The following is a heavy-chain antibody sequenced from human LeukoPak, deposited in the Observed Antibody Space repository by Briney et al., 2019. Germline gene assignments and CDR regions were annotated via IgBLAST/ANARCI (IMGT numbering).Heavy chain of an antibody. CDR1: GGSISSYY. V-gene: IGHV4-59*12. CDR3: ARGRPGYSSSYDY. D-gene: IGHD6-13*01. Sequence: PSETLSLTCTVSGGSISSYYWSWIRQPPGKGLEWIGYIYYSGSTNYNPSLKSRVTISVDKSKTQLSLKLSSVTAADTAVYYCARGRPGYSSSYDYWGQGTQVTVSS. CDR2: IYYSGST. J-gene: IGHJ4*02.